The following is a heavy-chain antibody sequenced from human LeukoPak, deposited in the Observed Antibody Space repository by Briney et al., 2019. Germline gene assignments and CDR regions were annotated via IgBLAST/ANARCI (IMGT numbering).Heavy chain of an antibody. V-gene: IGHV4-39*01. CDR3: ARRGYYGWGSVY. CDR1: GGSISGSNYY. D-gene: IGHD3-10*01. Sequence: SETLSLTCTVSGGSISGSNYYWGWIRQPPGKGLEWIGVVYSGSTYYSSSFKSRVTISVDTSKNKFSLKLGPVTAADTAIYYCARRGYYGWGSVYWGQGTLVTVSS. CDR2: VYSGST. J-gene: IGHJ4*02.